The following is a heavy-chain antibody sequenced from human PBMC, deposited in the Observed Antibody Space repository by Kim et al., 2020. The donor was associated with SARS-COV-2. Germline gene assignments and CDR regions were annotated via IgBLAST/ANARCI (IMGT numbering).Heavy chain of an antibody. Sequence: ADSVKGRLTISRDNSKNTLYLQMNSLRAEDTAVYYCARAVAPYSTVFFDYWGQGTLVTVSS. D-gene: IGHD6-13*01. J-gene: IGHJ4*02. V-gene: IGHV3-53*01. CDR3: ARAVAPYSTVFFDY.